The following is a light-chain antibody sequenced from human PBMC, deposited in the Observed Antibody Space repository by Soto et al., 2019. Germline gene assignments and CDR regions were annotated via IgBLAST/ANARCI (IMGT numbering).Light chain of an antibody. CDR3: QQYGSSPQT. CDR2: GAS. CDR1: QSVSSAY. J-gene: IGKJ1*01. Sequence: DIVVTQSPDTLSLSAGEGATLCFRASQSVSSAYLAWYLQKAGQAPRLLIYGASSRHTGIPDRFSGSGSGTDFTLTISSLEPEDFAVYYCQQYGSSPQTFGQGSKVDI. V-gene: IGKV3-20*01.